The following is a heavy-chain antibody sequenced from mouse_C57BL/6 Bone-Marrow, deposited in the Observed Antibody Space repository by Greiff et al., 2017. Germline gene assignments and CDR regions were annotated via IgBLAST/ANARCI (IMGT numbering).Heavy chain of an antibody. J-gene: IGHJ2*01. CDR1: GYTFTDYY. V-gene: IGHV1-26*01. D-gene: IGHD1-1*01. CDR3: ASGADYYGSSYDYFDY. Sequence: VQLQQSGPELVKPGASVKISCKASGYTFTDYYMNWVKQSHGKSLEWIGDINPNNGGTSYNQKFKGKATLTVDKSSSTAYMELRSLTSEDSAVYYCASGADYYGSSYDYFDYRGQGTTLTVSS. CDR2: INPNNGGT.